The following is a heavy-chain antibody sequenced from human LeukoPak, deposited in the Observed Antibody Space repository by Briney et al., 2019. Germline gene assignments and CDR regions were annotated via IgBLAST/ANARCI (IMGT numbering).Heavy chain of an antibody. CDR2: ISGSGNGGSR. V-gene: IGHV3-64D*06. D-gene: IGHD1-26*01. J-gene: IGHJ4*02. Sequence: PGGSLRLSCAVSGFSFTNVWMNWVRQAPGKGPEYVSTISGSGNGGSRYYADSVKGRFTISRDDSKSIVYLQMNNLRSEDTAVYYCVKDFGRIRGTPDSWGQGTLVTVSS. CDR3: VKDFGRIRGTPDS. CDR1: GFSFTNVW.